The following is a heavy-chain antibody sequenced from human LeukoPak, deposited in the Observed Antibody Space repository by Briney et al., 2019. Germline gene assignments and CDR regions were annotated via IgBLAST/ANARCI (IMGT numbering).Heavy chain of an antibody. D-gene: IGHD1-26*01. CDR3: ARDREARYFDY. V-gene: IGHV3-21*01. Sequence: PGGSLRLSCAASGFTVSTNYMSWVRQAPGKGLEWVSSISGRSSYIYYADSMRGRFTVSRDNSKNSLYLQMNRLRAEDTAVYYCARDREARYFDYWGQGTLVAVSS. CDR1: GFTVSTNY. CDR2: ISGRSSYI. J-gene: IGHJ4*02.